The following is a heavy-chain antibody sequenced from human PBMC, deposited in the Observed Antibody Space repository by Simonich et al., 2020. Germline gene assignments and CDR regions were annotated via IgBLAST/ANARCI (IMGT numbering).Heavy chain of an antibody. V-gene: IGHV3-48*01. CDR2: ISSSSSTN. CDR1: GFTFSSYS. Sequence: EVQLVESGGGLVQPGGSLRLSCAASGFTFSSYSMNWVRQDPGKGLGWVSYISSSSSTNYYADSVKGRFIISRDNAKNSLYLQMNSLRAEDTAVYYCARDSSYYAFDIWGQGTMVTVSS. CDR3: ARDSSYYAFDI. D-gene: IGHD5-12*01. J-gene: IGHJ3*02.